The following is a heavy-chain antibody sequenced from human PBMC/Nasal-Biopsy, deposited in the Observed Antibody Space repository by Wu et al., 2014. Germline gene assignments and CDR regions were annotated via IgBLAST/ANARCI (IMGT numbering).Heavy chain of an antibody. CDR3: AKDQSQYSSSPRDLDY. J-gene: IGHJ4*02. V-gene: IGHV3-23*01. CDR2: ISGSGGST. CDR1: GFTFSSYG. D-gene: IGHD6-13*01. Sequence: LRLSCAASGFTFSSYGMHWVRQAPGKGLEWVSAISGSGGSTYYADSVKGRFTISRDNSKNTLYLQMNSLRAEDTAVYYCAKDQSQYSSSPRDLDYWGPGNPGHRLL.